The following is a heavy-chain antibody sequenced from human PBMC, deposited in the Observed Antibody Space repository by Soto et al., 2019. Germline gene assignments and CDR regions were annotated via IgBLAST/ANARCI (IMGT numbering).Heavy chain of an antibody. CDR3: ARLYSGIAVAALWWWFDP. D-gene: IGHD6-19*01. CDR2: IYYSGST. CDR1: GGSISSSSYY. V-gene: IGHV4-39*01. J-gene: IGHJ5*02. Sequence: SETLSLTCTVSGGSISSSSYYWGWIRQPPGKGLEWIGSIYYSGSTYYNPSLKSRVTISVDTSKNLFSLKLSSVTAADTAVYYCARLYSGIAVAALWWWFDPWGQGTLVTVSS.